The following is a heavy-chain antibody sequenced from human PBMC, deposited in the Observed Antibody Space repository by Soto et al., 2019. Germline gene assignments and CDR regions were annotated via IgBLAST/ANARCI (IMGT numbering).Heavy chain of an antibody. CDR1: GFTFSDYW. CDR3: TGDLNRDCGP. J-gene: IGHJ5*02. V-gene: IGHV3-7*04. Sequence: EVHLVESGGALVQPGGSLRLSCAASGFTFSDYWMTWVRQTPGKGLEGVANMNPDGSEQYYLDSVKGRFTISRDNAKNSLYLQMNNLRGEDTAVYYCTGDLNRDCGPRGQGTQVIVSS. CDR2: MNPDGSEQ. D-gene: IGHD2-21*01.